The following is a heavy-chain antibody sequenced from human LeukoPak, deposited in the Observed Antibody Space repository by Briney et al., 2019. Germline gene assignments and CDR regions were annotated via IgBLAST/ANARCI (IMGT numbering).Heavy chain of an antibody. V-gene: IGHV5-51*01. CDR2: IYPGDSDP. J-gene: IGHJ4*02. D-gene: IGHD4-23*01. CDR3: ARQATVVTPRWYFDY. CDR1: GYIFTTYW. Sequence: GESLKISCKGSGYIFTTYWIGWVRQMPGKGLEWMGIIYPGDSDPRYSPSFQGQVTISADKSISTAYLQWSSLKASDTAMYYCARQATVVTPRWYFDYWGQGTLVTVSS.